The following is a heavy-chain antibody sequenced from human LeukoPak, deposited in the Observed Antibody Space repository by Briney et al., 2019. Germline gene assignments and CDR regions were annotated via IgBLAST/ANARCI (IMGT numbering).Heavy chain of an antibody. J-gene: IGHJ5*02. CDR3: ARDGNGDSGFDP. D-gene: IGHD4-17*01. Sequence: PGGSLRLSCAASGFTFSSYGMHWVRQAPGKGLEWVAGMWYEGSNKYYADSVKGRFTISRDNSKNTLYLQMNSVRAEDKAVYYCARDGNGDSGFDPWGQGTLVTVSS. CDR2: MWYEGSNK. V-gene: IGHV3-33*01. CDR1: GFTFSSYG.